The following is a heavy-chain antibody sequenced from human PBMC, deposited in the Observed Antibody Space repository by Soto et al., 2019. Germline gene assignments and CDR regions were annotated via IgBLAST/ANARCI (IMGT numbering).Heavy chain of an antibody. V-gene: IGHV3-23*01. Sequence: GGSLRLSCAASGFTFSSYAMSWVRQAPGKGLGWVSAISGSGGSTYYADSVKGRFTISRDNSKNTLYLQMNSLRAEDTAVYYCAKDAWDCSGGSCYYFDYWGQGTLVTVSS. CDR2: ISGSGGST. D-gene: IGHD2-15*01. CDR3: AKDAWDCSGGSCYYFDY. J-gene: IGHJ4*02. CDR1: GFTFSSYA.